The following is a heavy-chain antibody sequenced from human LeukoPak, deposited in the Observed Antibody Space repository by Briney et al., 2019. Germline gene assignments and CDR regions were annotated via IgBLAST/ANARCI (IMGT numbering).Heavy chain of an antibody. Sequence: SETLSLTCTVSGGSISSYYWSWIRQPAGKGLEWIGHIHTSGSPNYNPSLSSRVTMSVDTSKNQFSLKLSSVTAADTAVYYCARDPGGDSSGPTGAFDIWGQGTMVTVSS. CDR3: ARDPGGDSSGPTGAFDI. CDR2: IHTSGSP. J-gene: IGHJ3*02. CDR1: GGSISSYY. D-gene: IGHD3-22*01. V-gene: IGHV4-4*07.